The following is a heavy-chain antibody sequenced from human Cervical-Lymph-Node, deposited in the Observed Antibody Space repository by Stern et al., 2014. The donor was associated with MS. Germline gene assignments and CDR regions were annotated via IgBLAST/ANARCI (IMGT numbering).Heavy chain of an antibody. D-gene: IGHD5-18*01. CDR1: GYTFTNYP. CDR3: ARDFVDTAMVTRSDYLDC. CDR2: INPNTGNS. Sequence: VQLVQSGSELKKPGASVKVSCKASGYTFTNYPMNWVRQAPGQGLEWMGWINPNTGNSSYAQGFSGRCVFSLDTSASTAYLQISSLKAEDTAVYYCARDFVDTAMVTRSDYLDCWGQGTLVSVSS. J-gene: IGHJ4*02. V-gene: IGHV7-4-1*02.